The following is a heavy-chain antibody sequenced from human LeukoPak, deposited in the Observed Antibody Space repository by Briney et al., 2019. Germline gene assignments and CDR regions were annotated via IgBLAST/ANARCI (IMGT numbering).Heavy chain of an antibody. D-gene: IGHD3-3*01. CDR2: IWCDGSNK. CDR1: GFTFSSYG. CDR3: AKDFWENPHPQSMAYYFDY. V-gene: IGHV3-33*06. Sequence: PGGSLRLSCAASGFTFSSYGMHWVRQAPGKGLEWVAVIWCDGSNKYYADSVKGRFTISRDNSKNTLYLQINSLRAEDTAVYYCAKDFWENPHPQSMAYYFDYWGQGTLVTVSS. J-gene: IGHJ4*02.